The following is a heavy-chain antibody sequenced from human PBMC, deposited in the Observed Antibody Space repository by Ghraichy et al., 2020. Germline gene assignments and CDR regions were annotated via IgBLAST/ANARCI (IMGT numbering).Heavy chain of an antibody. CDR1: GFPFSDYY. CDR2: ISSSSSDI. V-gene: IGHV3-11*05. D-gene: IGHD1-26*01. CDR3: ARVSGDFSYHYYMDV. J-gene: IGHJ6*03. Sequence: GESLNISCAASGFPFSDYYMSWIRQAPGKGLEWVSNISSSSSDINYADSVRGRFTISRDNAKNSLYLQMNSLGPEDTAVYYCARVSGDFSYHYYMDVCGKGTTVTVSS.